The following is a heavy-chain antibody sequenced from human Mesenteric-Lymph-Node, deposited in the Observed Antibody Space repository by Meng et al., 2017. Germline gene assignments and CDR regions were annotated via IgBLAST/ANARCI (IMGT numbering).Heavy chain of an antibody. Sequence: SQTLSLTCAVYGGSFSGYYWSWIRQPPGKGLEWIGEINHSGSTNYNPSLKSRVTISVDTSKNQFSLKLSSVTAADTAVYYCARDYGSGSYSPYYYGMDVWGQGTTVTVSS. CDR2: INHSGST. CDR3: ARDYGSGSYSPYYYGMDV. V-gene: IGHV4-34*01. J-gene: IGHJ6*02. CDR1: GGSFSGYY. D-gene: IGHD3-10*01.